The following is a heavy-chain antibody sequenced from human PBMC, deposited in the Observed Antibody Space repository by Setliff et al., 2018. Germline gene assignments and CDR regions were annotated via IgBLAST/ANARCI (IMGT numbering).Heavy chain of an antibody. CDR1: GYSFTSYW. D-gene: IGHD3-22*01. CDR2: IYPGDSET. Sequence: GESLKISCETSGYSFTSYWIAWVRQKPGKGLEWMGIIYPGDSETRYSPSVQGQVTISVDKSINTAFLQWSSLKASDTALYYCARRDNYYDSSGYSYYLDDWGQGTLVTVS. J-gene: IGHJ4*02. CDR3: ARRDNYYDSSGYSYYLDD. V-gene: IGHV5-51*01.